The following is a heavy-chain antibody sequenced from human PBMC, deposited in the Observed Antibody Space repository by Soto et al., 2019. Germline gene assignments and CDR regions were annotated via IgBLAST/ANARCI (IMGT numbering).Heavy chain of an antibody. J-gene: IGHJ2*01. CDR2: ISTSGTYV. D-gene: IGHD3-10*01. V-gene: IGHV3-21*01. Sequence: EVQLVESGGGLGKPGGSLRLSCAASGFTFNTYNMNWVRQAPGKGLEWVSSISTSGTYVHYGDSVKGRFTISRDNAKNPLYLQMNSLRAEDTAVYYCARGNYGSGSNQYWYFDLWGRGTLVSVSS. CDR1: GFTFNTYN. CDR3: ARGNYGSGSNQYWYFDL.